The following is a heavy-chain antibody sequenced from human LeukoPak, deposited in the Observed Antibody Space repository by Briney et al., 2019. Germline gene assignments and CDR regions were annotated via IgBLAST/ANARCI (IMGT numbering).Heavy chain of an antibody. CDR3: AKHIRVAHIYDY. D-gene: IGHD2-21*01. V-gene: IGHV3-53*01. CDR1: GFTVSINY. CDR2: IYSGGST. J-gene: IGHJ4*02. Sequence: GGSLRLSCAASGFTVSINYMSWVRQAPGKGLEWVSVIYSGGSTYYADSVKGRFSISRDNSKNTLYLQMNSLRADDTAVYYCAKHIRVAHIYDYWGQGTLVTVSS.